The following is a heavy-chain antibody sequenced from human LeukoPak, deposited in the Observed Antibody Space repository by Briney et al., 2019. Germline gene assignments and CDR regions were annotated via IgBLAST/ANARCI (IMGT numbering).Heavy chain of an antibody. J-gene: IGHJ4*02. D-gene: IGHD3-22*01. V-gene: IGHV4-59*01. CDR1: GGSISSYY. Sequence: SETLSLTCTVSGGSISSYYWSWIRQPPGKGLEWIGYIYYSGSTNYDPSLKSRVTISVDTSKNQFSLKLSSVTAADTAVYYCARSVGGDSSGYPPSYWGQGTLVTVSS. CDR2: IYYSGST. CDR3: ARSVGGDSSGYPPSY.